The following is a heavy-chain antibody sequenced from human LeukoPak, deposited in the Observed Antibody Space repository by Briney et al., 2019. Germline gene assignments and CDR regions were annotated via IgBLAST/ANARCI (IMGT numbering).Heavy chain of an antibody. V-gene: IGHV4-59*01. CDR3: ARNFYRYAFDI. CDR2: IYYSGST. Sequence: SETLSLTCTVSGGSIRSYYWSWIRQPPGKGLEWIGYIYYSGSTNYNPSLKSRVTISVDTSKNQFSLKLSSVTAADTAVYYCARNFYRYAFDIWGQGTMVTVSS. J-gene: IGHJ3*02. D-gene: IGHD1-7*01. CDR1: GGSIRSYY.